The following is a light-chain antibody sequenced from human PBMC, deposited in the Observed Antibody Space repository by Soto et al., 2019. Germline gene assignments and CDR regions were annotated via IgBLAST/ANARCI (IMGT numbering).Light chain of an antibody. CDR1: QRISTN. J-gene: IGKJ1*01. V-gene: IGKV3-20*01. Sequence: EIVMTQSPATLSVSPGESATLGCRASQRISTNLAWYQHKRGQAPRLLIYGASSRATGIPDRFSGSGSGTDFTLTISRLEPADFAVYYCQRYGSSRPWTFGQGTRWIS. CDR3: QRYGSSRPWT. CDR2: GAS.